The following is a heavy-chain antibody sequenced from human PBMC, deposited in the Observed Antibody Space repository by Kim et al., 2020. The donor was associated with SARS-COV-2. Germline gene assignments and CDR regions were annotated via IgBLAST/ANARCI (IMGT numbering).Heavy chain of an antibody. Sequence: ASVKVSCKASGYTFTSYAMNWVRQAPGQGLEWMGWINTNTGNPTYAQGFTGRFVFSLDTSVSTAYLQISSLKAEDTAVYYCAGGVAYPDTAMAYYYYGMDVWGQGTTVTVSS. D-gene: IGHD5-18*01. V-gene: IGHV7-4-1*02. CDR1: GYTFTSYA. CDR2: INTNTGNP. J-gene: IGHJ6*02. CDR3: AGGVAYPDTAMAYYYYGMDV.